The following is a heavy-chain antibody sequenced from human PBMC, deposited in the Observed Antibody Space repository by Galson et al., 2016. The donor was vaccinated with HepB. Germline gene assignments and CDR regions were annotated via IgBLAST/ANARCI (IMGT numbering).Heavy chain of an antibody. CDR1: GTSCNNYY. CDR2: IDHVGRT. J-gene: IGHJ4*02. V-gene: IGHV4-34*01. Sequence: SETLSLTCAVSGTSCNNYYWMWIRQSPGKGLEWIGEIDHVGRTNYNPSLKSRVTISVDTSKSQFSLKLRFVTAADTSVYYCASLLGGSTFDYWGQGTLVRVSS. D-gene: IGHD1-26*01. CDR3: ASLLGGSTFDY.